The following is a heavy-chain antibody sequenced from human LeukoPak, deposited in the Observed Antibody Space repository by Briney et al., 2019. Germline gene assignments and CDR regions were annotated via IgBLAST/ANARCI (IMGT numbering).Heavy chain of an antibody. CDR3: ARTNYELDY. D-gene: IGHD1-7*01. V-gene: IGHV4-34*01. CDR2: INHSGST. J-gene: IGHJ4*02. CDR1: GGSFSGYY. Sequence: PSETLSLTCAVYGGSFSGYYWSWIRQPPGKGLEWIGEINHSGSTNYNPSLKSRVTISVDTSKNQFSLKLSSVTAADTAVYYCARTNYELDYWGQGTLVTVSS.